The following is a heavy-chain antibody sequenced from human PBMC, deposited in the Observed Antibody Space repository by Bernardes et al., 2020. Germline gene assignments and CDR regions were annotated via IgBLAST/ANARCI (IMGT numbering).Heavy chain of an antibody. CDR3: AREGYSGSYSDY. CDR1: GFTFNTYW. CDR2: INIDGSTT. D-gene: IGHD1-26*01. J-gene: IGHJ4*02. Sequence: GGSLRLSCAASGFTFNTYWMHWVRQDPGKGLVWVSRINIDGSTTSHADSVKGRFTISRDNAKNTLYLQMNSLRAEDTAVYYCAREGYSGSYSDYWGQGTLVTVSS. V-gene: IGHV3-74*01.